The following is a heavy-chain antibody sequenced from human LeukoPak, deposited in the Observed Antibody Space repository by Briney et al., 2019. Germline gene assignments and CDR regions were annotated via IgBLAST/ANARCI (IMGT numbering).Heavy chain of an antibody. D-gene: IGHD6-19*01. J-gene: IGHJ4*02. CDR2: INQSGST. CDR3: ASDDPLAGTDY. Sequence: SETLSLTCAVYGGPFSAYWSWIRQPPGKGLEWIGEINQSGSTNYNPSLKSRVIISGDTSKNEVSLKLSSVTAADTAVYYCASDDPLAGTDYWGQGTLVTVSS. V-gene: IGHV4-34*01. CDR1: GGPFSAY.